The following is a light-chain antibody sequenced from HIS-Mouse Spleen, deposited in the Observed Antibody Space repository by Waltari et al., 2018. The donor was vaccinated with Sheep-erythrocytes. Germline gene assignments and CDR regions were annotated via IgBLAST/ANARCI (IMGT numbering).Light chain of an antibody. Sequence: QSVLTQPPSASGTPGQRVTISCSGSSSNIGSNTVNWYQQLPGTAPKLLINSNTQPPSGVPDRFSGSKSGTSASLAISGLQSEDEADYYCAAWDDSLNGVVFGGGTKLTVL. CDR3: AAWDDSLNGVV. CDR2: SNT. CDR1: SSNIGSNT. V-gene: IGLV1-44*01. J-gene: IGLJ2*01.